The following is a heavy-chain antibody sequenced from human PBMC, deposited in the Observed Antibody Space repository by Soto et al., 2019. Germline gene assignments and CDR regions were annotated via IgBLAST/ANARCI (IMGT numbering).Heavy chain of an antibody. CDR1: GASMSSYY. J-gene: IGHJ3*02. Sequence: SETLSLTCTVSGASMSSYYWNWIRQSPGKGLEWIGYIYQSGTTNYNPSLKSRVTMSIDTSKNQFSLKLGSVTAADTAVYYCATDFYYDSSGRAFDIWGQGTMVTVSS. D-gene: IGHD3-22*01. V-gene: IGHV4-59*01. CDR2: IYQSGTT. CDR3: ATDFYYDSSGRAFDI.